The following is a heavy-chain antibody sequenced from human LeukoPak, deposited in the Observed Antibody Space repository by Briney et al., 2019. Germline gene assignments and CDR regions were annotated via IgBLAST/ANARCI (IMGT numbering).Heavy chain of an antibody. Sequence: GGSLRLSCAASGFTLNSYLMSWVRQAPGRGLEWVANIKKDGSEESYLDSVKGRFTVSRDNAENSLFLQMNSLRGEDTAVYYCARSNPNRNALDLWGQGTMVTISS. CDR1: GFTLNSYL. D-gene: IGHD1-14*01. CDR2: IKKDGSEE. J-gene: IGHJ3*01. CDR3: ARSNPNRNALDL. V-gene: IGHV3-7*01.